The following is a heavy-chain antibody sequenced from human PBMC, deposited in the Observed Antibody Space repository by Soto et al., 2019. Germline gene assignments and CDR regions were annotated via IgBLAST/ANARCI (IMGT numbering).Heavy chain of an antibody. V-gene: IGHV3-48*02. CDR3: AEVYWYEGSAIFGF. J-gene: IGHJ4*02. CDR2: IKSSGNNI. D-gene: IGHD3-22*01. Sequence: EVQLVESGGGLVQPGGSLRLSCAASGFIFGSYSMSWVRQAPGKGPEWISYIKSSGNNIYYADSVKGRFTISRDNAKNSLYLQMNSLRDEDTAVYYCAEVYWYEGSAIFGFWGQGTLVTVSS. CDR1: GFIFGSYS.